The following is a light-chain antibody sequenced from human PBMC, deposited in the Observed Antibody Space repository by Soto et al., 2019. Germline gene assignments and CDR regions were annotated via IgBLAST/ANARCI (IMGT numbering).Light chain of an antibody. CDR3: QQYDTYPYT. V-gene: IGKV1-5*01. CDR1: QSISNW. J-gene: IGKJ2*01. Sequence: DIPMTQYPSTLSASVGDRVSLTCRASQSISNWLAWYQQKPGKAPQLLIYDASRLQGRVPSTFSGSGSGTQFTLTISSLQPDDFATYYCQQYDTYPYTFGQGTKLEIK. CDR2: DAS.